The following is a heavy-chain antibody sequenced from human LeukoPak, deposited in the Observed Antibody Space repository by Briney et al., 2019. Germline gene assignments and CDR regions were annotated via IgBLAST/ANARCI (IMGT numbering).Heavy chain of an antibody. CDR3: ARGWIQLWLDY. CDR2: INTSGGST. V-gene: IGHV1-46*01. D-gene: IGHD5-18*01. CDR1: GYTFTTYY. Sequence: ASVKVSCKASGYTFTTYYIHWVRQAPGQGLEWMGIINTSGGSTSYGQKFQGRVTMTRDTSTSTLYMELSSLTSEDTAVYYCARGWIQLWLDYWGQGTLVTVSP. J-gene: IGHJ4*02.